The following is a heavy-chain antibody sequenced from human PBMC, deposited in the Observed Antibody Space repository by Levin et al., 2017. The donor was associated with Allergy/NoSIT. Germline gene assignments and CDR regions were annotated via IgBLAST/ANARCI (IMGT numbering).Heavy chain of an antibody. CDR1: GFTFSSYG. D-gene: IGHD6-13*01. CDR3: AKEKLLEDGSSWYGGWDY. CDR2: ISYDGSNK. J-gene: IGHJ4*02. V-gene: IGHV3-30*18. Sequence: GGSLRLSCAASGFTFSSYGMHWVRQAPGKGLEWVAVISYDGSNKYYADSVKGRFTISRDNSKNTLYLQMNSLRAEDTAVYYCAKEKLLEDGSSWYGGWDYWGQGTLVTVSS.